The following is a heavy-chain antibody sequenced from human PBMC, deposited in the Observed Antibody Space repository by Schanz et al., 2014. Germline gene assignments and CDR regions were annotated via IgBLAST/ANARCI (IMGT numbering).Heavy chain of an antibody. V-gene: IGHV1-69*08. CDR2: IIPVLNIA. D-gene: IGHD3-22*01. Sequence: QLQLVQSGAEVKKPGSSVKVSCKLSGGTFSSYTISWMRQAPGQGLEWMGKIIPVLNIATYAQRFQGRVSITADTSTNTAYMELSSLRSEDTAMYYCARDYYDSSGYYYCDYWGQGTLVTVSS. CDR3: ARDYYDSSGYYYCDY. CDR1: GGTFSSYT. J-gene: IGHJ4*02.